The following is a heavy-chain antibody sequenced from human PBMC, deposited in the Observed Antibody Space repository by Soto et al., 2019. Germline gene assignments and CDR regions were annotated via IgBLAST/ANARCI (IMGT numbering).Heavy chain of an antibody. CDR2: IYAAGST. J-gene: IGHJ3*02. V-gene: IGHV3-66*01. CDR1: GFTVSGNY. CDR3: ASDIFKTGATGVFDM. D-gene: IGHD1-1*01. Sequence: EVHLVESGGGLVQPGGSLRLSCAASGFTVSGNYMSWVRQAPGQGLEWVSVIYAAGSTYYIDSVNGRFTISKDNAKNTLYLQMNSLRAEDTAVYYCASDIFKTGATGVFDMWSQGTRVTVSS.